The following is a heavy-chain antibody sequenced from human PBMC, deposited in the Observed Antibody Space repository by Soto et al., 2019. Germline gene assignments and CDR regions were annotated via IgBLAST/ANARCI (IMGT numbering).Heavy chain of an antibody. D-gene: IGHD2-2*01. V-gene: IGHV3-23*01. Sequence: EVQLLESGGGLVQPGGSLRLSCAASGFTFSSYAMSWVRQAPGKGLGWVSSISGSGGSTYDADSVKGRFTISRDNSKITLYLQMNSLRAENTAVYYCAKMPLVPAAMLYYFDYWGQGTLVTVSS. CDR1: GFTFSSYA. CDR3: AKMPLVPAAMLYYFDY. CDR2: ISGSGGST. J-gene: IGHJ4*02.